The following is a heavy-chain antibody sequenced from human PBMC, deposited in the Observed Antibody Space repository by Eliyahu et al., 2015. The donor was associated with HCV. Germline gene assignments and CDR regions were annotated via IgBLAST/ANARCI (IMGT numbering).Heavy chain of an antibody. CDR2: IYSSGST. CDR3: ARGLYYYNSNYYWDS. D-gene: IGHD3-22*01. J-gene: IGHJ4*02. Sequence: QVQLQESGPGLVKPSEXLSLSCPXXGGXXSSSXWNWIXQPAGKGLEWIGRIYSSGSTNYNPSLKSRVTMSVDTSKNQFSLNLSSVTAADTAVYYCARGLYYYNSNYYWDSWGQGTLVTVSS. V-gene: IGHV4-4*07. CDR1: GGXXSSSX.